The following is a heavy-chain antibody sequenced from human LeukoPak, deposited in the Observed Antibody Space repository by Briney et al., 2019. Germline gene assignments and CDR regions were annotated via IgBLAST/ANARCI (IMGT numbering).Heavy chain of an antibody. J-gene: IGHJ5*02. CDR3: ARDWMGTVNWFDP. Sequence: GGSLRLSCAASGFTFSSYWMSWVRQAPGKGLEWVANIKQDGSEKYYVDSVKGRFTISRDNAKNSLYLQMNSLRAEDTAVYYCARDWMGTVNWFDPWGQGTLVTVSS. CDR1: GFTFSSYW. D-gene: IGHD7-27*01. CDR2: IKQDGSEK. V-gene: IGHV3-7*01.